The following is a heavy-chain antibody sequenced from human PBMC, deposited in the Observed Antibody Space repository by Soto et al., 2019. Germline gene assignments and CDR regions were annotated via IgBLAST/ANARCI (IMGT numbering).Heavy chain of an antibody. V-gene: IGHV2-5*02. CDR1: GFSLSTSGVG. CDR2: IYWDDDK. CDR3: ARHRGYYYDSSGYYPDY. J-gene: IGHJ4*02. Sequence: QITLKESGPTLVKPTRTLTLTCTFSGFSLSTSGVGVGWIRQPPGKALEWLALIYWDDDKRYSPSLKSRLTITKDTSKNQVVLTMTNMDPVDTATYYCARHRGYYYDSSGYYPDYWGQGTLVTVSS. D-gene: IGHD3-22*01.